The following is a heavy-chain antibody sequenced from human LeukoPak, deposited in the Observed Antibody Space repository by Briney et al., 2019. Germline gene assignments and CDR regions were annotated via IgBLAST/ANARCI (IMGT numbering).Heavy chain of an antibody. CDR3: AKGRSRVILRIDRYYFDY. CDR2: IRYDGRNK. J-gene: IGHJ4*02. D-gene: IGHD2/OR15-2a*01. V-gene: IGHV3-30*02. Sequence: PGGSLRLSCAASGFNSSSYGMHWVRQAPGKGLEWVAFIRYDGRNKYYADSVKGRFTISRDNSKNTLYLQMNSLRAEDTAVYYCAKGRSRVILRIDRYYFDYWGQGTLVTVSS. CDR1: GFNSSSYG.